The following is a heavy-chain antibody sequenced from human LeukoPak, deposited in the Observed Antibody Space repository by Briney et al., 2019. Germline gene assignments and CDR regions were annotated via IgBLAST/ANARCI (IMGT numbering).Heavy chain of an antibody. V-gene: IGHV4-61*01. CDR1: GGSVSSGSYY. CDR3: ARYPPWKTGEFDY. D-gene: IGHD7-27*01. J-gene: IGHJ4*02. Sequence: PSETLSLTCTVSGGSVSSGSYYWSWIRQPPGKGLEWIGYIYYSGTINYNPSLKSRVTISVDTSKNQFSLKLSSVTAADTAVYYCARYPPWKTGEFDYWGQGTLVTVSS. CDR2: IYYSGTI.